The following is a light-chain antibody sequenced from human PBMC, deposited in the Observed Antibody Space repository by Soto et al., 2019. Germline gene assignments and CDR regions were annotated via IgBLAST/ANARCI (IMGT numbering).Light chain of an antibody. CDR2: WAS. V-gene: IGKV4-1*01. J-gene: IGKJ5*01. CDR3: QQHYSSQIT. CDR1: QSVLYNSNNKNY. Sequence: DIVMTQSPDSLAVSLGERATINCKSSQSVLYNSNNKNYLSWYQQKPGQPPKLLIYWASTRESGVPDRFSGSGSGTDFTLTISSLQAEDVAVYYCQQHYSSQITFGQGTRLEIK.